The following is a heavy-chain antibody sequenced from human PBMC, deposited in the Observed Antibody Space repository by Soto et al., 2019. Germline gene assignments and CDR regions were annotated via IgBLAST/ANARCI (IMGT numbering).Heavy chain of an antibody. V-gene: IGHV1-8*01. CDR2: MNPNSSNT. D-gene: IGHD6-19*01. CDR1: GYTFTSYD. Sequence: GASVKVSCKASGYTFTSYDINWVRQATGQGLEWMGWMNPNSSNTGYAQKFQGRVTMTRNTSISTAYMELSSLRSEDTAVYYCARWVGPIAVAGPSYYYYGMDVWGQGTTVTVSS. CDR3: ARWVGPIAVAGPSYYYYGMDV. J-gene: IGHJ6*02.